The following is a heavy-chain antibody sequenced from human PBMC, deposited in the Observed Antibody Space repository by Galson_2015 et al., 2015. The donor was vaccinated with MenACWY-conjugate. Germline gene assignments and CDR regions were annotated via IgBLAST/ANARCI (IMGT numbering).Heavy chain of an antibody. CDR2: INSDGSST. V-gene: IGHV3-74*01. D-gene: IGHD1-26*01. CDR1: GFTFSSYW. Sequence: SLRLSCAASGFTFSSYWMHWVRQAPGKGLVWVSRINSDGSSTSYADSVKGRFTISRDNAKNTLYLQMNSLRAEDTAVYYRARTGGSPPRGFDYGGQGTLVTVSS. CDR3: ARTGGSPPRGFDY. J-gene: IGHJ4*02.